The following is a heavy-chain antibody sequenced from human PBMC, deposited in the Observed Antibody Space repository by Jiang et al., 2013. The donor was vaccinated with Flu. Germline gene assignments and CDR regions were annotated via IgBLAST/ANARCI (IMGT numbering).Heavy chain of an antibody. Sequence: YGPGLVKPSQTLSLTCTVSGVSISSGDYSWSWLRQPPGKGLEWIGYIHHSGITHYNPSLRSRLIISGDTSKNQFSLTLSSVTAADTAVYYCARSYCGGDCPPPGLFDPWGQGALVTVSS. V-gene: IGHV4-30-4*08. CDR1: GVSISSGDYS. CDR3: ARSYCGGDCPPPGLFDP. CDR2: IHHSGIT. J-gene: IGHJ5*02. D-gene: IGHD2-21*02.